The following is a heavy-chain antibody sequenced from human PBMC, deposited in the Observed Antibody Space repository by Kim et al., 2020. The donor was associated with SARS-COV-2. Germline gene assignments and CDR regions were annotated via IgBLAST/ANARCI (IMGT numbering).Heavy chain of an antibody. J-gene: IGHJ4*01. V-gene: IGHV4-4*02. D-gene: IGHD4-17*01. CDR1: GGSISSSYW. CDR2: IYNGGST. CDR3: ARADDYCAHFDY. Sequence: SETLSLTCAVSGGSISSSYWWCLVRPPPGKVVEWVGEIYNGGSTNNNPSLKSRATISVATSKNQSLLMLSSVTAAATAVYYSARADDYCAHFDYWGHGA.